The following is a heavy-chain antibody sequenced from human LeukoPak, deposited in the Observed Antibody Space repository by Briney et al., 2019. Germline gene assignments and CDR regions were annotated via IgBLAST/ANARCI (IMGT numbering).Heavy chain of an antibody. J-gene: IGHJ4*02. V-gene: IGHV3-23*01. CDR3: AREGPRGPYYFDY. Sequence: GGSLRLSCAASGFTVSDYALGWVRQAPGRGLEWVATLSGSGAGTYYSDSVQGRFTISRDNSKNTLYLQMNSLRAEDTAVYYCAREGPRGPYYFDYWGQGTLVTVSS. D-gene: IGHD3-10*01. CDR2: LSGSGAGT. CDR1: GFTVSDYA.